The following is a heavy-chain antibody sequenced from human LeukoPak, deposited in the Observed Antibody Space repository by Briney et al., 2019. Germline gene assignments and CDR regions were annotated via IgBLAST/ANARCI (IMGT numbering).Heavy chain of an antibody. CDR2: IYSGGST. J-gene: IGHJ4*02. CDR3: ATSHSSSWAAIDY. D-gene: IGHD6-13*01. CDR1: GFTVSSNY. Sequence: PGGSLRLSCAASGFTVSSNYMSWVRQAPGKGLEWVSVIYSGGSTYYADSVKGRFTISRDSSKNTLYLQMISLRAEDTAVYYCATSHSSSWAAIDYWGQGTLVTVSS. V-gene: IGHV3-53*01.